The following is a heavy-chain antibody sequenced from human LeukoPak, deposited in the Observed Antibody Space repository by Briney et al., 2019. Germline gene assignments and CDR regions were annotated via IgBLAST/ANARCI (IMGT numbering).Heavy chain of an antibody. V-gene: IGHV4-61*01. J-gene: IGHJ6*03. D-gene: IGHD3-10*01. CDR1: GYSISSSYY. Sequence: SETLSLTCTVSGYSISSSYYWSWIRQPPGKGLEWIGYIYYSGSTNYNPSLKSRVTISVGTSKNQFSLKLTSVTAADTAVYYCGGARTGRGYYYYYMDVWGKGTTVTVSS. CDR3: GGARTGRGYYYYYMDV. CDR2: IYYSGST.